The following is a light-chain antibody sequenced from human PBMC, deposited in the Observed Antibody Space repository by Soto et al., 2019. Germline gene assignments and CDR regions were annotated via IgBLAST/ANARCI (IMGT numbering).Light chain of an antibody. CDR1: QSISSY. J-gene: IGKJ1*01. Sequence: EIPMTQSPSSLSASVGARVTITCRASQSISSYLNWYQQKPGKAPKLLIDAASSLQSGVPSRFSGCGSGTDFTLTISSLQPEDFATYYCQQSYSTPWTFGQGTKVEIK. CDR2: AAS. CDR3: QQSYSTPWT. V-gene: IGKV1-39*01.